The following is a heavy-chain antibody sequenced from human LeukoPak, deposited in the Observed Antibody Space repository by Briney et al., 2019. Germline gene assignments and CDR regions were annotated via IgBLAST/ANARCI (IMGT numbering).Heavy chain of an antibody. D-gene: IGHD2-2*01. J-gene: IGHJ6*02. CDR3: ATGCSSTSCYGYYYYYYGMDV. Sequence: GASVKVSCKVSGYTLTELSMHWVRQAPGKGLEGVGGFDPEDGETIYAQKFQGRVTMTEDTSTDTAYMELSSLRSEDTAVYYCATGCSSTSCYGYYYYYYGMDVWGQGTTVTVSS. V-gene: IGHV1-24*01. CDR1: GYTLTELS. CDR2: FDPEDGET.